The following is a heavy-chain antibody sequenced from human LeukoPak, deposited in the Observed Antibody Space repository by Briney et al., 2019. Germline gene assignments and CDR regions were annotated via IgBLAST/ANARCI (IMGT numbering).Heavy chain of an antibody. D-gene: IGHD2-15*01. J-gene: IGHJ1*01. CDR2: ISSSSSYI. CDR1: GFTFSSYS. V-gene: IGHV3-21*01. CDR3: ARSGRVVVAPIQH. Sequence: GGSLRLSCAASGFTFSSYSMNWVRQAPGKGLEWVSSISSSSSYIYYADSVKGRFTISRDNAKNSLYLQMNSLRAEDTAVYYCARSGRVVVAPIQHWGQGTLVTVSS.